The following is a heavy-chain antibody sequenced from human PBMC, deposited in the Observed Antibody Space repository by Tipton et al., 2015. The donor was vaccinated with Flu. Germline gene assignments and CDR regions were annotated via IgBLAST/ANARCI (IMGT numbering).Heavy chain of an antibody. V-gene: IGHV1-18*01. CDR1: GYTFTSYG. D-gene: IGHD3-16*01. CDR2: ISAYNGNT. CDR3: AGGLPGDYDYGMDV. Sequence: QVQLFQSGAEVKKPGASVKVSCKASGYTFTSYGISWVRQAPGQGLEWIGWISAYNGNTNYAQKLQGRVTMTTDTSTSTAYMELRSLRSDDTAVYYCAGGLPGDYDYGMDVWCQGTTVTVSS. J-gene: IGHJ6*02.